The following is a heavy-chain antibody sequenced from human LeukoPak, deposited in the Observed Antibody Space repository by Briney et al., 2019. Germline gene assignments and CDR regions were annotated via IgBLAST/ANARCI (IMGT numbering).Heavy chain of an antibody. V-gene: IGHV4-39*01. D-gene: IGHD3-3*01. CDR1: GGSFSSSSYY. CDR2: IYYSGST. J-gene: IGHJ4*02. Sequence: PSETLSLTCTVSGGSFSSSSYYWGWIRQPPGKGLEWIGSIYYSGSTYYNPSLKSRVTISVDTSKNQFSLKLSSVTAADTAVYYCARLGHYDFWSGYYRPMPEYYFDYWGQGTLVTVSS. CDR3: ARLGHYDFWSGYYRPMPEYYFDY.